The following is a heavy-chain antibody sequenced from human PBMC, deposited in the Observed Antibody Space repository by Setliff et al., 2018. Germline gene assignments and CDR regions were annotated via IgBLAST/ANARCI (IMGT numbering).Heavy chain of an antibody. J-gene: IGHJ4*02. D-gene: IGHD3-22*01. CDR3: RVWVDMIEVDS. Sequence: SETLSLTCAAYGASFSGTYCSWIRQSPGKGLEWIGEINHTGSPNWIGEINHSGSPNYNPSLKSRATMSVDTSKNQFSLKLTSVTAADTAVYYCRVWVDMIEVDSWAQGTLVTVSS. CDR2: INHSGSP. V-gene: IGHV4-34*01. CDR1: GASFSGTY.